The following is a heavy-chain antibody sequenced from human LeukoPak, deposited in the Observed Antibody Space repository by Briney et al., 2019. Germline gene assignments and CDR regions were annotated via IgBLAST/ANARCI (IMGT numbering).Heavy chain of an antibody. Sequence: SETLSLTCTVSGGSISSYYWSCIRQPPGKGLEWIGYIYYSGSTNYNPFLKSGLTIPVETARNQFSLKLRSVTAADTAVYYCAPGSGSYYEFDYWGQGTLVTVSS. V-gene: IGHV4-59*01. D-gene: IGHD3-10*01. CDR2: IYYSGST. J-gene: IGHJ4*02. CDR1: GGSISSYY. CDR3: APGSGSYYEFDY.